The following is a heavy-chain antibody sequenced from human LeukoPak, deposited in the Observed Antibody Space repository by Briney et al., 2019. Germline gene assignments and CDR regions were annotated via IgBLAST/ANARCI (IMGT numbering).Heavy chain of an antibody. CDR2: INPNNGGT. Sequence: ASLKVSCKASGYTFTGYYMHWVRQAPGQGLEWMGWINPNNGGTNYAQKFQGRVTMTRDTSNSTAYMELSRLRSDDTAVYYCARGLGVYDSSGASLDYWGQGTLVTVSS. J-gene: IGHJ4*02. V-gene: IGHV1-2*02. CDR3: ARGLGVYDSSGASLDY. CDR1: GYTFTGYY. D-gene: IGHD3-22*01.